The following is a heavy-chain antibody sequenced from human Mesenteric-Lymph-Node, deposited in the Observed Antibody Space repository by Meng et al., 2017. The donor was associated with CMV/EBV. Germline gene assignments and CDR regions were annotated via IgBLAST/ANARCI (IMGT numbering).Heavy chain of an antibody. V-gene: IGHV1-18*01. CDR1: GGTFSSYA. D-gene: IGHD4-17*01. CDR2: ISAYNGNT. CDR3: ARRRSGDYDH. Sequence: ASVKVSCKASGGTFSSYAISWVRQAPGQGLEWMGWISAYNGNTNYAQKLQGRVTMTTDTSTSTAYMELRSLRSDDTAVYYCARRRSGDYDHWGQGTLVTVSS. J-gene: IGHJ5*02.